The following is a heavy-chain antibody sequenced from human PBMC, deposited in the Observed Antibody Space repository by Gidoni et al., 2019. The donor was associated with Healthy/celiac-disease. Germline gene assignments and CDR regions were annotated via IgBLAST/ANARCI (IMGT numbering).Heavy chain of an antibody. Sequence: QVQLQQWGAGLLKPSETLSLTCAVYGGSFSGYYWSWIRQPPGKGLEWIGEINHSGSTNYNPSLKSRVTISVDTSKNQFSLKLSSVTAADTAVYYCARGGPRGSRLRGENFDYWGQGTLVTVSS. D-gene: IGHD4-17*01. V-gene: IGHV4-34*01. J-gene: IGHJ4*02. CDR2: INHSGST. CDR3: ARGGPRGSRLRGENFDY. CDR1: GGSFSGYY.